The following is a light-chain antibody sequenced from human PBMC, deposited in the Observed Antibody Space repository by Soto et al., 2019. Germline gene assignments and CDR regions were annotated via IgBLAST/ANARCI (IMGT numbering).Light chain of an antibody. J-gene: IGLJ2*01. V-gene: IGLV1-47*01. Sequence: QSVLTQPPSASETPGQRVIISCSGSSSNIGSNYVYWYQQLPGTAPKLLIYKNNQRASGVPDRFSGSKSGTSASLAISGLRSEDEADYYCAAWDDSRSSVVFGGGTQLTVL. CDR3: AAWDDSRSSVV. CDR1: SSNIGSNY. CDR2: KNN.